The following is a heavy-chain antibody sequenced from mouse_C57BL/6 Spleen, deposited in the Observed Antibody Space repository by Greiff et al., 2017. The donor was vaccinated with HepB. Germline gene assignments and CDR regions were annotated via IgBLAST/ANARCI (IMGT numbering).Heavy chain of an antibody. CDR1: GYAFTNYL. V-gene: IGHV1-54*01. CDR2: INPGSGGT. Sequence: QVQLQQSGAELVRPGTSVKVSCKASGYAFTNYLIEWVKQRPGQGLEWIGVINPGSGGTNYNEKFKSKATLTVDKSSSTAYMQLSSLTSEDSAVYYCARSPSYYYYGSRYAMDYWGQGTSVTVSS. J-gene: IGHJ4*01. D-gene: IGHD1-1*01. CDR3: ARSPSYYYYGSRYAMDY.